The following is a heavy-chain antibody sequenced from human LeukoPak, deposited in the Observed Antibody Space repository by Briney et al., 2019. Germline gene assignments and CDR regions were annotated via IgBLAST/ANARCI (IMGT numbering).Heavy chain of an antibody. Sequence: SETLSLTCAVYGGSFSGYYWSWIRQPPGKGLEWIGYIYYSGNTNYNPSLKSRVAISVDTSTNHFSLKLTSVTAADTAVYYCARGEARGNWGQGTLVTVSS. CDR3: ARGEARGN. CDR2: IYYSGNT. J-gene: IGHJ4*02. CDR1: GGSFSGYY. V-gene: IGHV4-59*08. D-gene: IGHD3-16*01.